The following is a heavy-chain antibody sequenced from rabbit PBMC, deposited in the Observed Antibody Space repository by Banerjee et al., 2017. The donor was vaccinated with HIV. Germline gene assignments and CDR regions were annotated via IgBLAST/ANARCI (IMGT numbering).Heavy chain of an antibody. CDR1: GFSFSNTYY. J-gene: IGHJ4*01. D-gene: IGHD5-1*01. CDR3: AREDVGVSGFKL. CDR2: IYAGGGST. Sequence: QSLEESGGDLVKPGASLTLTCTASGFSFSNTYYMCWVRQAPGKGLEWIGCIYAGGGSTYYASWAKGRFTITKTSSTTMTLQMTSLTAADTATYFCAREDVGVSGFKLWGQGTLVTVS. V-gene: IGHV1S40*01.